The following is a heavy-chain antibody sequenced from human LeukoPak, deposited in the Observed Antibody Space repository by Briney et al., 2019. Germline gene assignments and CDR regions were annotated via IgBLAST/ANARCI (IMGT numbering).Heavy chain of an antibody. CDR1: GFTFSSYS. V-gene: IGHV3-48*01. J-gene: IGHJ4*02. CDR3: ARDTKYAFDN. Sequence: GGSLRLSCAASGFTFSSYSMNWVRQAPGKGLEWISYIGISSGNTKYADSVKGRFTISGDKSKNSVYLQMNSLRVEDTAVYYCARDTKYAFDNWGQGTLVTVSS. D-gene: IGHD2-2*01. CDR2: IGISSGNT.